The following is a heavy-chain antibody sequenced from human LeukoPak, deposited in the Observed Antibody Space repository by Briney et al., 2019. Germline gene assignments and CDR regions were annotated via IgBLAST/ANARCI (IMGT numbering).Heavy chain of an antibody. CDR2: ISAYNGNT. CDR1: GYTFTSYG. J-gene: IGHJ6*03. D-gene: IGHD3-16*01. CDR3: AREQRGGLSANLGGLFASYYTYYYMDV. Sequence: ASVKVSCKASGYTFTSYGISWVRQAPGQGLEWMGWISAYNGNTNYAQKLQGRVSMTTDTSTSPAYMELRSLRSNGTAVYFCAREQRGGLSANLGGLFASYYTYYYMDVWGRGTTVTV. V-gene: IGHV1-18*01.